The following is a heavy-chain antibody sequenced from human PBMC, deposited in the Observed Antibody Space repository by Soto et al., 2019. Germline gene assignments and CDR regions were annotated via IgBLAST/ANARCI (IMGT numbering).Heavy chain of an antibody. CDR2: VSGGGDST. V-gene: IGHV3-23*01. Sequence: EVQLLESGGGLVQPGGSLRLSCAASGFTFSYYAMSWVRQAPGKGLEWVSTVSGGGDSTNNAGSVKGRFTISRDNSKNTLDLQMSSPRADDAAVYPSAKKGWGSLTWYCSDGGSNYAFDMWGQGTMVTVSS. CDR1: GFTFSYYA. D-gene: IGHD2-15*01. CDR3: AKKGWGSLTWYCSDGGSNYAFDM. J-gene: IGHJ3*02.